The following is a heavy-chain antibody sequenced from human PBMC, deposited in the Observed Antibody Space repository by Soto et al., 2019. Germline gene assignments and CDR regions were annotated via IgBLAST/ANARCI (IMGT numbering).Heavy chain of an antibody. Sequence: SVKVSCKASGGTFSSYAISWVRQAPGQGLEWMGGIIPIFGTANYAQKFQGRVTITADKSTSTAYMELSSLRSEDTAVYYCARDLRYRSSWYGIWLDPWGQGPLVTVYS. D-gene: IGHD6-13*01. CDR3: ARDLRYRSSWYGIWLDP. J-gene: IGHJ5*02. CDR1: GGTFSSYA. V-gene: IGHV1-69*06. CDR2: IIPIFGTA.